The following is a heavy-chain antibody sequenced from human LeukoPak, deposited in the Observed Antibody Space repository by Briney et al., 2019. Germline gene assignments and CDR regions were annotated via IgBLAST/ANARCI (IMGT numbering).Heavy chain of an antibody. V-gene: IGHV1-69*01. D-gene: IGHD4-23*01. CDR2: IIPIFGTA. J-gene: IGHJ4*02. Sequence: GSSVRVSCKASGGTFSSYAISWVRQAPGQGLEWMGGIIPIFGTANYAQKFQGRVTIAADESTSTAYMELSSLRSEDTAVYYCARDPGRRWYPYYFDYWGQGTLVTVSS. CDR3: ARDPGRRWYPYYFDY. CDR1: GGTFSSYA.